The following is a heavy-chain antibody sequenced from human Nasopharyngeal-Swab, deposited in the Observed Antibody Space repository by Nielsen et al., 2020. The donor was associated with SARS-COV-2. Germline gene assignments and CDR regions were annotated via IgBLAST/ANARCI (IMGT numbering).Heavy chain of an antibody. J-gene: IGHJ4*02. CDR1: GYTFTSYG. V-gene: IGHV1-18*01. CDR2: ISAYNGNT. D-gene: IGHD6-13*01. CDR3: ARVIAAAANEGLDY. Sequence: ASVKVSCKASGYTFTSYGISWVRQAPGQGLGWTGWISAYNGNTNYAQKLQGRVTMTTDTSTSTAYMELRSLRSDDTAVYYCARVIAAAANEGLDYWGQGTLVTVSS.